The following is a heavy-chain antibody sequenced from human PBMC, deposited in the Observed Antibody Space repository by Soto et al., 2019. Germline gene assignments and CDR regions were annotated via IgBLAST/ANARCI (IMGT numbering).Heavy chain of an antibody. V-gene: IGHV1-8*01. CDR2: MNPNSGNT. Sequence: ASVKVSCKASGYTFTIYDINWVRQATGQGLEYLGWMNPNSGNTAHVQKFQGRVTMTWDTSITTAYMELSSLRSEDTAVYFCARDPVVLVPAALDYYYGMDVWGQGTTVTVSS. CDR1: GYTFTIYD. CDR3: ARDPVVLVPAALDYYYGMDV. J-gene: IGHJ6*02. D-gene: IGHD2-2*01.